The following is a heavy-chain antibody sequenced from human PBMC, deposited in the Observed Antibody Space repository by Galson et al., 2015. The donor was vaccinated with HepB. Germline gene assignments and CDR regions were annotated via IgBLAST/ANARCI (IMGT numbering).Heavy chain of an antibody. CDR2: ISYDGSNK. CDR1: GFTFSSYA. D-gene: IGHD3-22*01. V-gene: IGHV3-30-3*01. J-gene: IGHJ4*02. CDR3: ARDSGITMIVVKYGWLDY. Sequence: SLRLSCAASGFTFSSYAMHWVRQAPGKRLEWVAVISYDGSNKYYADSVKGRFTISRDNSKNTLYLQMNSLRAEDTAVYYCARDSGITMIVVKYGWLDYWGQGTLVTVSS.